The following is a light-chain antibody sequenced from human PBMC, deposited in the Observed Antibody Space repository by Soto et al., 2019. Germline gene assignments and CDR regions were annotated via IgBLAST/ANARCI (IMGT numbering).Light chain of an antibody. Sequence: DIQMTQSPSSLSASVGDRITITCQASQDISNYLNWYQQRPGKAPKLLIYAASNLETGVPSRFSGSGSGTDFTFTISSLQPEDIATYYCQHYDNLPPNTFGPGTKVDIK. J-gene: IGKJ3*01. CDR2: AAS. V-gene: IGKV1-33*01. CDR1: QDISNY. CDR3: QHYDNLPPNT.